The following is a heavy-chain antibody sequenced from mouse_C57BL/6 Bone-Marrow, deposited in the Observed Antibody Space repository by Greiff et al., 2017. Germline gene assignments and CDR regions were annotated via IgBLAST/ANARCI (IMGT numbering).Heavy chain of an antibody. J-gene: IGHJ4*01. CDR1: GYSITSDY. Sequence: EVHLVESGPGLAKPSQTLSLTCSVTGYSITSDYWNWIRKFPGNKLEYMGYISYSGSTYYNPSLKSRISITRDTSKNQYYLQLNSVTTEDTATYYCARPILYYYGSSHWAMDYWGQGTSVTVSS. D-gene: IGHD1-1*01. CDR3: ARPILYYYGSSHWAMDY. CDR2: ISYSGST. V-gene: IGHV3-8*01.